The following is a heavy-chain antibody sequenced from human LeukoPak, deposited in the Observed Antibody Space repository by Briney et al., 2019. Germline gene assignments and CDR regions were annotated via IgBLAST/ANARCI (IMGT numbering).Heavy chain of an antibody. J-gene: IGHJ4*02. V-gene: IGHV3-7*01. D-gene: IGHD6-19*01. CDR3: ARIPLSSSGWYWAY. Sequence: GGSLRLSCVGSGFTFSSYWMSWVRQAPGKGLEWVANIKHDGSQKYYVDSVKGRFTISRDDAKNSVYLQMNRLRVEDTAVYYCARIPLSSSGWYWAYWGQGTLVTVSS. CDR2: IKHDGSQK. CDR1: GFTFSSYW.